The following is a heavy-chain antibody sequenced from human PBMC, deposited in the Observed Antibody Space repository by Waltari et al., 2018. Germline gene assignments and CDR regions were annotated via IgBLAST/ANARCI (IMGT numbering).Heavy chain of an antibody. Sequence: QVQLQESGPGLVKPSETLSLPCAVSGYALSSGSYWGWMRQPPGKGLEWIGSINHSGNTYYNPSLKSRVTISVDTSKNQFSLNLSSVTAADTAVYYCARVAGPCDYWGQGTLVTVSS. CDR2: INHSGNT. CDR1: GYALSSGSY. V-gene: IGHV4-38-2*01. J-gene: IGHJ4*02. D-gene: IGHD6-19*01. CDR3: ARVAGPCDY.